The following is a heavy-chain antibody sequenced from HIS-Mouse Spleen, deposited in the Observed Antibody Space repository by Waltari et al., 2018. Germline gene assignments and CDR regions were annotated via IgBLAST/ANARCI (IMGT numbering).Heavy chain of an antibody. J-gene: IGHJ6*02. CDR1: GGSISSYY. CDR3: ARHWEYDFWSGYYTNYYGMDV. D-gene: IGHD3-3*01. Sequence: QVQLQESGPGLVKPSETLSLTCTVSGGSISSYYWSWIRQPPGKGLEWIGYIYYSGSTHHNPSRKSLVNISVDTSKNQFSLKLSSVTAADTAVYYCARHWEYDFWSGYYTNYYGMDVWGQGTTVTVSS. V-gene: IGHV4-59*08. CDR2: IYYSGST.